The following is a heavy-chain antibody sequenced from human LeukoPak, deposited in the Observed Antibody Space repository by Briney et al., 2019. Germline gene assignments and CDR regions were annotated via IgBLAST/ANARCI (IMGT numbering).Heavy chain of an antibody. J-gene: IGHJ5*02. V-gene: IGHV4-59*01. Sequence: PSETLSLTCTGSEGSMSSYCWRWTREAPGGGVGGIGHMYNSGSGSYNPSLKSRVTISIYTSMSKFPLKLSSVTASDTADCYGARRRYGGNSGLGSWFDPWGQGTLVTVSS. CDR3: ARRRYGGNSGLGSWFDP. CDR1: EGSMSSYC. CDR2: MYNSGSG. D-gene: IGHD4-23*01.